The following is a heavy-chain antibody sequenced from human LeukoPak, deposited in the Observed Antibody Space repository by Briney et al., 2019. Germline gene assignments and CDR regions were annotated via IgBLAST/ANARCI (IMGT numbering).Heavy chain of an antibody. V-gene: IGHV4-39*01. J-gene: IGHJ5*01. CDR2: IYFSGTP. CDR1: RGSIRTADYY. D-gene: IGHD6-13*01. CDR3: ARTSSWYAGAWFDS. Sequence: SETLSLTCTVSRGSIRTADYYWAWVRQPPGEGLEWLGSIYFSGTPYFSPSLKSRVAVSIDTSKNQFSLKVTSVNASDTAVYFCARTSSWYAGAWFDSWGQGTLVTVSS.